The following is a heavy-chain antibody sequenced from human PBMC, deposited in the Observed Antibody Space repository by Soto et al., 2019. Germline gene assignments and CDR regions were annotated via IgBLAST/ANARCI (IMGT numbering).Heavy chain of an antibody. D-gene: IGHD3-16*01. CDR3: ARDKDRQQLRGNYYYILDV. Sequence: QVQLMQSGAEVKKPGSSVKVSCKASGGTFSTSAISWVRQAPGEGLEWVGGIMPVFATPDYAQKFQGRVTISADESTTTAYLELTSLTTDDTAVYYCARDKDRQQLRGNYYYILDVWGQGTAITVSS. V-gene: IGHV1-69*12. CDR2: IMPVFATP. CDR1: GGTFSTSA. J-gene: IGHJ6*02.